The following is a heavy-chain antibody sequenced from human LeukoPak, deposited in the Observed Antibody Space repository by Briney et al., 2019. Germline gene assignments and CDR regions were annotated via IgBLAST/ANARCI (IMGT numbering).Heavy chain of an antibody. Sequence: ASVNVSCKASGYTFTHYGLSWVRQAPGQGLEWMGWISTFNGNTNYSQKFQDRVTMTTDTSTSTAYVELGSLRSADTAVYYCARDSGTYYRVFDIWGQGTMVTVSS. CDR3: ARDSGTYYRVFDI. D-gene: IGHD1-26*01. J-gene: IGHJ3*02. V-gene: IGHV1-18*01. CDR2: ISTFNGNT. CDR1: GYTFTHYG.